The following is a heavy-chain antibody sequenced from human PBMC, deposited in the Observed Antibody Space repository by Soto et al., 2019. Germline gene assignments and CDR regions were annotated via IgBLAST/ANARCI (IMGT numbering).Heavy chain of an antibody. J-gene: IGHJ4*02. CDR2: ISSTTNYI. Sequence: EVQLVESGGGLVKPGGSLRLSCAASGFTFTRYSMNWVRQAPGKGLEWVSSISSTTNYIYYGDSMKGRFTISRDNAKISLYVEMTGLRAEDTAVYYCARESEDLTSNFDYWGQGTLVTVSS. CDR3: ARESEDLTSNFDY. CDR1: GFTFTRYS. V-gene: IGHV3-21*06.